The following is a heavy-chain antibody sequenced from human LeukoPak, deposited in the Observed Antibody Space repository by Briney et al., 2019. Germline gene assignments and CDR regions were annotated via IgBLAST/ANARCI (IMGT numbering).Heavy chain of an antibody. CDR1: GFTFGDYV. CDR2: IRSKVYGGTT. J-gene: IGHJ4*02. CDR3: TRDYGGFDC. V-gene: IGHV3-49*04. Sequence: GGSLRLSCRSSGFTFGDYVMTWVRQAPGKGLEWVGIIRSKVYGGTTEYAASVKGRFIISRDDSKSIAYLQMNSLETEDTAVYYCTRDYGGFDCWGQGTLVTVSS. D-gene: IGHD4-23*01.